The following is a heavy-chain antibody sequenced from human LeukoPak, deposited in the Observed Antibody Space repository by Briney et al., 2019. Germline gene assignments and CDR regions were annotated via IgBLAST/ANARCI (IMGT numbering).Heavy chain of an antibody. Sequence: SETLSLTCTVSGDSISSSSYYWGWIRQPPGKGLEWIGNIYYSGSTYYNPSLKSRVTISIDTSKNHFSLKLSSVTAADTAVYYCARDDTGYSSGWSKDFDYWGQGTLVTVSS. D-gene: IGHD6-19*01. CDR2: IYYSGST. CDR1: GDSISSSSYY. CDR3: ARDDTGYSSGWSKDFDY. V-gene: IGHV4-39*02. J-gene: IGHJ4*02.